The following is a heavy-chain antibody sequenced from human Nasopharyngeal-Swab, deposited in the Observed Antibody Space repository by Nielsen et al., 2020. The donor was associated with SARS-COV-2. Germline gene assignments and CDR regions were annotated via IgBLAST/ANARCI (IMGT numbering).Heavy chain of an antibody. CDR2: LDWDDDK. V-gene: IGHV2-70*01. D-gene: IGHD3/OR15-3a*01. J-gene: IGHJ4*02. CDR3: ARIPPVDFHFDF. CDR1: GFSLTTSGMC. Sequence: SGPTLVKPPQTLTLTCTFSGFSLTTSGMCVAWIRQPPGKALEWLALLDWDDDKYYSTSLNTRLTISKDTSKNQVVLTMTNMDPVDTATYYCARIPPVDFHFDFWGQGILVTVSS.